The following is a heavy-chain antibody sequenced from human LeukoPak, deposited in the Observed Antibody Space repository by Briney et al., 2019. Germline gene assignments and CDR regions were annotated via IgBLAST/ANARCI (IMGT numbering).Heavy chain of an antibody. J-gene: IGHJ6*03. V-gene: IGHV1-8*02. CDR2: MNPNNGQK. CDR1: GYTFSSYD. Sequence: ASVKVSCKASGYTFSSYDISWVRQASGGRLEWLGWMNPNNGQKSYAQKFQARVTMTWNTSISTAYMELNNLSSDATAVYFCARALTDFSYYYYMDVWGKGTTVTVSS. D-gene: IGHD2-21*02. CDR3: ARALTDFSYYYYMDV.